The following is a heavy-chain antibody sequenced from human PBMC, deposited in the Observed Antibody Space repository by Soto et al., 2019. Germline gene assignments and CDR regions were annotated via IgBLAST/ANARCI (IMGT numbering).Heavy chain of an antibody. J-gene: IGHJ6*02. Sequence: QVHLVQSGAEVKKPGASVKVSCKTSGYTFTRYGISWVRQAPGQGLEWMGWISGYDGRTNFAQKVQDRVTMTTDTGTSTVYMELRSLSSDDTAVYYCAREGDVPYYYYGMDVWGQGTTVTVSS. CDR1: GYTFTRYG. D-gene: IGHD2-21*02. CDR3: AREGDVPYYYYGMDV. V-gene: IGHV1-18*01. CDR2: ISGYDGRT.